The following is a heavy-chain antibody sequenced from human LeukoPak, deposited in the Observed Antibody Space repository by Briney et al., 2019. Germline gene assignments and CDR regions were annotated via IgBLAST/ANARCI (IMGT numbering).Heavy chain of an antibody. CDR1: GYSISSGYY. V-gene: IGHV4-38-2*02. CDR2: VYHSGCT. CDR3: ARALSYCSSTSCYNNWFDP. D-gene: IGHD2-2*02. Sequence: SETLSLTCTVSGYSISSGYYWGWIRQPPGKGLEWIGSVYHSGCTYYNPSLKSRVTISVDTSKNQFSLKLSSVTAADTAVYYCARALSYCSSTSCYNNWFDPWGQGTLVTVSS. J-gene: IGHJ5*02.